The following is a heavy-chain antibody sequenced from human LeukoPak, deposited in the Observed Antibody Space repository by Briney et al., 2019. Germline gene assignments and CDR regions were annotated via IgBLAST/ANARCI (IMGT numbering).Heavy chain of an antibody. CDR1: GGTFSSYA. CDR2: IIPIFGTA. V-gene: IGHV1-69*13. J-gene: IGHJ4*02. Sequence: SVKVSCKASGGTFSSYAISWVRQAPGQGLEWMGGIIPIFGTASYAQKFQGRVTITADESTSTAYMELSSLRSEDTAVYYCARELGCSSTSCPYDYWGQGTLVTVSS. CDR3: ARELGCSSTSCPYDY. D-gene: IGHD2-2*01.